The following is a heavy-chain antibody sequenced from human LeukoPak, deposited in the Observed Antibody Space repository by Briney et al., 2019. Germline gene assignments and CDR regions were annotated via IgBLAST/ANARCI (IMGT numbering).Heavy chain of an antibody. V-gene: IGHV3-74*01. CDR2: INSDGSST. Sequence: GGSLRLSCAASGFTFSSYWMHWVRQAPGKGLVWVSRINSDGSSTSYADSVKGRFTISRDNAKNTLYLQMNSLRAEDTAVYYCARRGADYGMDVWGQGTTVTVSS. CDR1: GFTFSSYW. J-gene: IGHJ6*02. CDR3: ARRGADYGMDV. D-gene: IGHD4/OR15-4a*01.